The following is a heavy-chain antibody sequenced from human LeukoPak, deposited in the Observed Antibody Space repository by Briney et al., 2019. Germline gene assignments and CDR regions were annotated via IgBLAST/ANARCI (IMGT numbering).Heavy chain of an antibody. J-gene: IGHJ4*02. D-gene: IGHD4-17*01. CDR1: GYSSTSYW. CDR2: IYPGDSGS. Sequence: GESLKISCKGSGYSSTSYWIGWVRQMPGKGLEWMGIIYPGDSGSTYSPSFQGQVTISADKSISTAYLQWSSLKASDTAMYYCARHGAPLDYGDRYYFDYWGQGTLVTVSS. V-gene: IGHV5-51*01. CDR3: ARHGAPLDYGDRYYFDY.